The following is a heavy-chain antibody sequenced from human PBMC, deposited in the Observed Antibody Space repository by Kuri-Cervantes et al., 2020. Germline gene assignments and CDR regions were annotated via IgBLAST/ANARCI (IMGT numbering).Heavy chain of an antibody. Sequence: SETLSLTCTVSGCSISSSSYYWGWIRQPPGKGLEWIGSIYYSGSTYYNPSLKSRVTISVDRSKNQFSLKLSSVTAADTAVYYCARAGYYYDSSGLDYWGQGTLVTVSS. CDR1: GCSISSSSYY. J-gene: IGHJ4*02. V-gene: IGHV4-39*07. CDR3: ARAGYYYDSSGLDY. CDR2: IYYSGST. D-gene: IGHD3-22*01.